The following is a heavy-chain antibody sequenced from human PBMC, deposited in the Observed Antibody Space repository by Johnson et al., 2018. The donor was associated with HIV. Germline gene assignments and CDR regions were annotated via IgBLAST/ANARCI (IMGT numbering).Heavy chain of an antibody. CDR2: IYSGGST. V-gene: IGHV3-53*01. D-gene: IGHD3-16*01. CDR1: GFTVSSNY. CDR3: ARAKYGGAFDV. Sequence: VLLVESGGGLIQPGGSLRLSCAASGFTVSSNYMSWVRQAPGKGLEWVSVIYSGGSTYYADSVKGRFTISRDNSRNTLYLQMHSLRAEDTAVYYCARAKYGGAFDVWGQGTMVSVSS. J-gene: IGHJ3*01.